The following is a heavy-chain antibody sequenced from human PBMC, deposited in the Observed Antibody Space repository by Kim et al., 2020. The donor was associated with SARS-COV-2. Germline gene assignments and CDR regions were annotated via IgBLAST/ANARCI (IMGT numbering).Heavy chain of an antibody. CDR2: IYYSGST. CDR3: ARVRNNLYYYMGFDP. D-gene: IGHD3-10*01. Sequence: SETLSLTCTVSGGSISSYYWSWIRQPPGKGLEWIGYIYYSGSTNYNPSLKSRVTISVDTSKNQFSLKLSSVTAADTAVYYCARVRNNLYYYMGFDPWGQGTLVTVSS. J-gene: IGHJ5*02. CDR1: GGSISSYY. V-gene: IGHV4-59*13.